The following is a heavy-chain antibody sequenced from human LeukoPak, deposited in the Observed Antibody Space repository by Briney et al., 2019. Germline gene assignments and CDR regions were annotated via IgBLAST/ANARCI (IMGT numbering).Heavy chain of an antibody. J-gene: IGHJ6*03. CDR1: GDTFISYG. CDR2: IISYDGYT. Sequence: ASVKVTCKASGDTFISYGFSGVRQPPGQGVVWMGWIISYDGYTNYEQKLQGRVTKTTDTSTSTAYMELRSPRSDDPAVYYCARVGCTNGWGYYYYMDVWGKGTTVTVSS. D-gene: IGHD2-8*01. CDR3: ARVGCTNGWGYYYYMDV. V-gene: IGHV1-18*01.